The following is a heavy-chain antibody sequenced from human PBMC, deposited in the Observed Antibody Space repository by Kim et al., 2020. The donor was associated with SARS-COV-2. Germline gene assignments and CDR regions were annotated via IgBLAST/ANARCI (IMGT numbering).Heavy chain of an antibody. V-gene: IGHV1-18*01. J-gene: IGHJ4*02. CDR3: ARVLNSYYYGSGSPYYFDY. CDR2: ISAYNGNT. Sequence: ASVKVSCKASGYTFTSYGISWVRQAPGQGLEWMGWISAYNGNTNYAQKLQGRVTMTTDTSTSTAYMELRSLRSDDTAVYYCARVLNSYYYGSGSPYYFDYCSQGTLVTVSS. D-gene: IGHD3-10*01. CDR1: GYTFTSYG.